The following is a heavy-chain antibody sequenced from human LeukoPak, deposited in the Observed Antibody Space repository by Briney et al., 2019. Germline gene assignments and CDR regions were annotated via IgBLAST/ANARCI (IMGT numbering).Heavy chain of an antibody. CDR3: AREHSSSWYDPNFDY. J-gene: IGHJ4*02. Sequence: ASVTVSCTASGYTFTSYAMYWVRQAPGQSLEWMGWINGGNGNTRYSQEFQGRVTMTRDTSASTVYMELSSLRSEDTAVYYCAREHSSSWYDPNFDYWGQGTLVTVSS. V-gene: IGHV1-3*01. CDR1: GYTFTSYA. CDR2: INGGNGNT. D-gene: IGHD6-13*01.